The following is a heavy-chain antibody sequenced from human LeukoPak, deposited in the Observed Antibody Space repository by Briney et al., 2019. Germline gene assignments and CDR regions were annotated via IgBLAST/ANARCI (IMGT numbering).Heavy chain of an antibody. Sequence: GGSLRLPCAASGFSFSTYSMNWVRQAPGKGLEWLSYISSSSSPIYYADSVKGRFTISGDNAKNSLYLDMNSLRDEDTAVYYCATEDSGRFHWGQGTLVTVSS. CDR3: ATEDSGRFH. V-gene: IGHV3-48*02. CDR2: ISSSSSPI. CDR1: GFSFSTYS. D-gene: IGHD6-19*01. J-gene: IGHJ4*02.